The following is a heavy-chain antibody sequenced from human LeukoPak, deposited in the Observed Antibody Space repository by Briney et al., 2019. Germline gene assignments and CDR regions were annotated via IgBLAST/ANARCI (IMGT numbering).Heavy chain of an antibody. CDR3: ARGAQYYYDSSGPFAFDI. CDR1: GGSISSDY. D-gene: IGHD3-22*01. V-gene: IGHV4-59*01. Sequence: SETLSLTCTVSGGSISSDYWSWIRQPPGKGLEWIGYIYYSGSTNYNPSLKSRVTISVDTYKNQFSLKLSSVTAADTAVYYCARGAQYYYDSSGPFAFDIWGQGTMVTVSS. J-gene: IGHJ3*02. CDR2: IYYSGST.